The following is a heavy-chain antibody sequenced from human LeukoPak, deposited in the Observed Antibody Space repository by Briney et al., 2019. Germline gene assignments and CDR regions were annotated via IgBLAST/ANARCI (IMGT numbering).Heavy chain of an antibody. J-gene: IGHJ4*02. D-gene: IGHD3-10*01. Sequence: GASVKVSCKASGYTFTSYYMHWVRQAPGQGLEWMGIINPSGGSTSYAQKFQGRVTMTRDTSTSTVYMELSSLRSDDTAVFYCARGGWVRGVITRTGLDYWGQGTLVPVSS. V-gene: IGHV1-46*01. CDR2: INPSGGST. CDR1: GYTFTSYY. CDR3: ARGGWVRGVITRTGLDY.